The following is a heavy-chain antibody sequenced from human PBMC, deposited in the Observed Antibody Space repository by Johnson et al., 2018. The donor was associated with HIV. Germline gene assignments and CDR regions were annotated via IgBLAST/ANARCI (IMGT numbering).Heavy chain of an antibody. J-gene: IGHJ3*02. CDR1: GFTFSGYA. D-gene: IGHD2-15*01. Sequence: QVQLVESGGGVVQPGRSLRLSCVASGFTFSGYATHWVRQAPGKGLEWVAVIWYDGSNKYYADSVKGRFTISRDNSKNTVYLQMNSLRAEDTAVYYCARSGSGAGDDAFDIWGQGTMVTVSS. CDR2: IWYDGSNK. CDR3: ARSGSGAGDDAFDI. V-gene: IGHV3-33*08.